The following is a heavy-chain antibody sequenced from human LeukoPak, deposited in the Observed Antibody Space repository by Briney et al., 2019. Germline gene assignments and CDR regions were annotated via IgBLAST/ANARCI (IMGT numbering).Heavy chain of an antibody. V-gene: IGHV3-48*02. D-gene: IGHD4-11*01. CDR1: GFTFSSYS. CDR2: ISSGSITI. J-gene: IGHJ4*02. CDR3: ARDFYSNYATPYLSLNY. Sequence: PGGSLRLSCAASGFTFSSYSMNWVRQAPGKGLEWVSYISSGSITIYYADSVKGRFTISRDNAKNSLYLQMNSLRDEDTAVYYCARDFYSNYATPYLSLNYWGQGTLVTVSS.